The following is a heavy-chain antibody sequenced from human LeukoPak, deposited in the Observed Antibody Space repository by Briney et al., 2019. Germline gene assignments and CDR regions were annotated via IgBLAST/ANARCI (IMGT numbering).Heavy chain of an antibody. CDR3: ARDGDSSGWTRSDY. CDR2: IRYDGSNK. V-gene: IGHV3-30*02. D-gene: IGHD6-19*01. Sequence: GGSLRLSCAASGFTFSSYGMHWVRQAPGKGLEWVAFIRYDGSNKYYADSVKGRFIISRDNSKNTLYLQMNSLRAEDTAVYYCARDGDSSGWTRSDYWGQGTLVTVSS. CDR1: GFTFSSYG. J-gene: IGHJ4*02.